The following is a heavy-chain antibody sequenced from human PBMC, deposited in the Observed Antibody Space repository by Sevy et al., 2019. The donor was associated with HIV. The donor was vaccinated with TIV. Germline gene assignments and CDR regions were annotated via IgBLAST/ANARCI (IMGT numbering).Heavy chain of an antibody. CDR3: AKDLRAGIAVAGAFDI. D-gene: IGHD6-19*01. V-gene: IGHV3-30*18. J-gene: IGHJ3*02. CDR1: GFTFSSYG. CDR2: ISYDGSNK. Sequence: GGSLRLSCAASGFTFSSYGMHWVRHAPGKGLEWVAVISYDGSNKYYADSVKGRFTISRDNSKNTLYLQMNSLRAEDTAVYYCAKDLRAGIAVAGAFDIWGQGTMVTVSS.